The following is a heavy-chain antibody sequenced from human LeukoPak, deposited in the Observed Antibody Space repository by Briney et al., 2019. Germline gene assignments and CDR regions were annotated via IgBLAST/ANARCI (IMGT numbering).Heavy chain of an antibody. CDR1: GGSIGSSSYY. CDR2: IYYSGST. D-gene: IGHD3-10*01. CDR3: ARTGRQEGGSHRYYFDY. V-gene: IGHV4-39*07. J-gene: IGHJ4*02. Sequence: SETLSLTCTVSGGSIGSSSYYWGWIRQPPGKGLEWIGSIYYSGSTYYNPSLKSRVTISVDTSKNQFSLKLSSVTAADTAVYYCARTGRQEGGSHRYYFDYWGQGTLVTVSS.